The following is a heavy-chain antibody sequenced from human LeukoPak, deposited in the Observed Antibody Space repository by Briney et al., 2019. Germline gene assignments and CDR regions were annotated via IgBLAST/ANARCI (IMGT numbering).Heavy chain of an antibody. V-gene: IGHV1-69*13. J-gene: IGHJ5*02. CDR1: GGTFSSYA. CDR3: ASRYSSGPYNWFDP. Sequence: GASVKVSCKASGGTFSSYAISWVRQAPGQGLEWMGGIIPIFGTANYAQKFQGRVTITADEPTSTAYMELSSLRSEDTAVYYCASRYSSGPYNWFDPWGQGTLVTVSS. CDR2: IIPIFGTA. D-gene: IGHD6-19*01.